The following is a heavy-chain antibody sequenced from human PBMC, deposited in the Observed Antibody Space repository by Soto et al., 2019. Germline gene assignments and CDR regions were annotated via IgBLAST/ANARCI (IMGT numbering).Heavy chain of an antibody. CDR1: GGTFSSYT. CDR3: ARLQLERLDGMDV. D-gene: IGHD1-1*01. CDR2: IIPILGIA. J-gene: IGHJ6*02. V-gene: IGHV1-69*02. Sequence: QVQLVQSGAEVKKPGSSVKVSCKASGGTFSSYTISWVRQAPGQGLEWMGRIIPILGIANYAQKFQGRVTITADKSTSTAYMELSSLRSEDTAVYYCARLQLERLDGMDVWGQGTTVTVSS.